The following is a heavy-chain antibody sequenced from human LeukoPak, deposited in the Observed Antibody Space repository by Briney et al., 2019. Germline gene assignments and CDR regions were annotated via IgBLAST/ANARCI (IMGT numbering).Heavy chain of an antibody. CDR2: INPSGGST. CDR1: GYSFTNYY. Sequence: GASVKVSCKASGYSFTNYYVHWVRQAPGQGLEWMGIINPSGGSTNYAQRFQGRVTMTRDTYTSTVYMELRSLRSEDTAVYYCAICRTTSNTDSWGQGTLVTVSS. D-gene: IGHD2-2*01. J-gene: IGHJ4*02. V-gene: IGHV1-46*01. CDR3: AICRTTSNTDS.